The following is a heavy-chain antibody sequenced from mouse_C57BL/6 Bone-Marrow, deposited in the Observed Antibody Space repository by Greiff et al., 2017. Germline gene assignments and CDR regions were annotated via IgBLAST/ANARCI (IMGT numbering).Heavy chain of an antibody. CDR1: GYTFTSYW. Sequence: VQLQEPGAELVKPGASVKLSCKASGYTFTSYWMHWVKLRPGQGLEWIGMIHPNSGSTNYNEKFKSKATLTVDKSSSTAYMQLSSLTSEDSAVYYCARWFWCLPSYWYFDVWGTGTTVTVSS. J-gene: IGHJ1*03. CDR3: ARWFWCLPSYWYFDV. CDR2: IHPNSGST. D-gene: IGHD1-1*02. V-gene: IGHV1-64*01.